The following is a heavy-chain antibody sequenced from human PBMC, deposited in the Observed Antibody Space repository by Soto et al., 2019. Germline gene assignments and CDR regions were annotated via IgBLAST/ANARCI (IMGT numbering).Heavy chain of an antibody. J-gene: IGHJ4*02. V-gene: IGHV3-15*07. Sequence: EVQLVESGGGLVKPGGSLRLSCAASGFTFNGAWMNWVRQAPGKXXXXXXXXKSSXNGGAIDYAALVEGRFTISRDDSKNTLYLQMNSLITEDTAFYYCSADLPDWGAYAFDYWGQGTLVTVSS. CDR2: XKSSXNGGAI. D-gene: IGHD3-16*01. CDR3: SADLPDWGAYAFDY. CDR1: GFTFNGAW.